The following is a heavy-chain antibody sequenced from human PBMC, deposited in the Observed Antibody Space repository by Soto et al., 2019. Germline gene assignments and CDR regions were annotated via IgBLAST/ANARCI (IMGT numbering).Heavy chain of an antibody. Sequence: PSETLCLTCTVSGGSISSYYWSWIRQPPGKGLEWIGYIYYSASTNYSPSLKSRVTISVDTSKNQFSLNLSSVTAADTAVYYCARHLPYCGGDCYSLDYWGQGTLVTVSS. J-gene: IGHJ4*02. CDR2: IYYSAST. D-gene: IGHD2-21*02. V-gene: IGHV4-59*08. CDR1: GGSISSYY. CDR3: ARHLPYCGGDCYSLDY.